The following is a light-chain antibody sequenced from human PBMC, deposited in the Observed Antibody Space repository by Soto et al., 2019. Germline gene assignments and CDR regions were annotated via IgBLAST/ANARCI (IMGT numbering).Light chain of an antibody. V-gene: IGKV3-11*01. Sequence: EIVLTQSPATLSLSPGERATLSCRASESVTSFLAWYQQKPGQAPRLLIYDASNRATGISARFSGSGSGTDFTLTISSLEPEDFAVYYCQQRSDLPRTFGQGTKVGSK. J-gene: IGKJ1*01. CDR2: DAS. CDR3: QQRSDLPRT. CDR1: ESVTSF.